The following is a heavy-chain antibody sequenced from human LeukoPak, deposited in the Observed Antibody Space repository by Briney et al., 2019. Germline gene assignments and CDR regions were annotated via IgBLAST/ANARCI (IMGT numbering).Heavy chain of an antibody. CDR2: ISSSSSYI. CDR3: ASTSIAAAAEGY. J-gene: IGHJ4*02. D-gene: IGHD6-13*01. Sequence: GSLRLSCAASGFTFSSYSMNWVRQAPGKGLEWVSSISSSSSYIYYADSVKGRFTISRDNAKNSLYLQMNSLRAEDTAVYYCASTSIAAAAEGYWGQGTLVTVSS. CDR1: GFTFSSYS. V-gene: IGHV3-21*01.